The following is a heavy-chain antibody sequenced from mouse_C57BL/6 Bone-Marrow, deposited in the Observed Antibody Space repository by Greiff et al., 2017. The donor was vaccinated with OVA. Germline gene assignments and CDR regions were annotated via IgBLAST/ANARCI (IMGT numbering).Heavy chain of an antibody. Sequence: EVQLQQSGPVLVKPGASVKMSCKASGYTFTDYYMNWVKQSHGKSLEWIGVINPYNGGTSYNQKFKGKATLTVDKSSSTAYMELNSLTSEDSAVYYCAREEWLEGYAMDYWGQGTSVTVSS. J-gene: IGHJ4*01. V-gene: IGHV1-19*01. D-gene: IGHD1-3*01. CDR1: GYTFTDYY. CDR2: INPYNGGT. CDR3: AREEWLEGYAMDY.